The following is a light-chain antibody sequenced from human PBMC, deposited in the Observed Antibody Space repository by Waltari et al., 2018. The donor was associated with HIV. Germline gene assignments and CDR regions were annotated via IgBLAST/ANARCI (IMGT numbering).Light chain of an antibody. V-gene: IGLV3-19*01. J-gene: IGLJ2*01. Sequence: LTQDPAVSVALGQTVRITCQGDSLRSYYANWYQQKPGQAPVLVIYGKNNRPSGIPDRFSGSSSGNTASLTITGAQAEDEADYYCNSRDSSGDVVFGGGTKLTVL. CDR3: NSRDSSGDVV. CDR2: GKN. CDR1: SLRSYY.